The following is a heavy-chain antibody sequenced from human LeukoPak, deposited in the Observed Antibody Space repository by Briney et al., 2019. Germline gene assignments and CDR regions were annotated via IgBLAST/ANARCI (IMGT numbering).Heavy chain of an antibody. CDR1: GFTFSSYG. V-gene: IGHV3-33*06. J-gene: IGHJ4*02. D-gene: IGHD6-13*01. Sequence: GWSLRLSCAASGFTFSSYGMHWVRQAPGKGLEWVAVIWYGGSNKYYADSVKGRFTISRDNSKNTLYLQMNSLRAEDTAVYYCAKGIPGYSSSWYKFDYWGQGTLVTVSS. CDR2: IWYGGSNK. CDR3: AKGIPGYSSSWYKFDY.